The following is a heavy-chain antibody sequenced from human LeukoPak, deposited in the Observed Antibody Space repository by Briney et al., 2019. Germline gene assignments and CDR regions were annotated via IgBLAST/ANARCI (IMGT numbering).Heavy chain of an antibody. CDR3: AKQGPTVVTHFDS. J-gene: IGHJ4*02. CDR1: GYSISSGYH. V-gene: IGHV4-38-2*01. D-gene: IGHD4-23*01. CDR2: MYHSGST. Sequence: SETLSLTCAVSGYSISSGYHWGWIRPPPGKGLDWIASMYHSGSTYYNPSLKSRVTISVDTSKNQFSLRLSSVTAADTAVYYCAKQGPTVVTHFDSWGQGTLVTVSS.